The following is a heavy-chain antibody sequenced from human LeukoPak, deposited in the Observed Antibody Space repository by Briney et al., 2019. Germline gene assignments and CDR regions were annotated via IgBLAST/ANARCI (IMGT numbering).Heavy chain of an antibody. CDR3: ARHHTSSKPIDY. J-gene: IGHJ4*02. D-gene: IGHD3-16*01. V-gene: IGHV4-59*08. CDR1: GGSISSYH. CDR2: IYYSGST. Sequence: PSETLSLTCTVSGGSISSYHRSWIRQPPGKGLEWIGYIYYSGSTNYNPSLKSRVTMSIDTSKNQLSLKLASVTAADTAMYYCARHHTSSKPIDYWGQGTLVTVSS.